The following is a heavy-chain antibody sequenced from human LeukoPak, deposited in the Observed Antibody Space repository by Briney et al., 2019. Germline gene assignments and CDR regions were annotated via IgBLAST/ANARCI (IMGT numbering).Heavy chain of an antibody. CDR2: IYYSGST. CDR3: ARKKEGARGWFNP. CDR1: GYSISSSNW. J-gene: IGHJ5*02. V-gene: IGHV4-28*01. Sequence: SDTLSLTCAVSGYSISSSNWWGWIRQPPGKGLEWIGYIYYSGSTYYNPSLKSRVTMSVDTSKNQFSLKLSSVTAVETAVYYCARKKEGARGWFNPWGQGTLATVSA. D-gene: IGHD1-26*01.